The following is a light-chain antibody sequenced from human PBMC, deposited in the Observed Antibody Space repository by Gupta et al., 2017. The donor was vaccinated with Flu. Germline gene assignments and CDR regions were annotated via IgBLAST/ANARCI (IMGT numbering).Light chain of an antibody. CDR3: QQRSDWLT. V-gene: IGKV3-11*01. CDR2: DAS. Sequence: PGESATLSCRASQSVNNYLAWYQQKPGQAPRLLIHDASNRATGIPARFSGSGSGTDFTLTISSLEPEDFAVYYCQQRSDWLTFGGGTKIEIK. J-gene: IGKJ4*01. CDR1: QSVNNY.